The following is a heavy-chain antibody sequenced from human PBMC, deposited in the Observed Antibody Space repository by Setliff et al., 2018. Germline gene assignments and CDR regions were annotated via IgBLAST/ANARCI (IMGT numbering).Heavy chain of an antibody. Sequence: SETLSLTCGVSGGSISSSIYYWGWIRQPPGKGLEWIGSIYYSGSTYYSPSLKRRVTISVDTSRNQFSLELRSVTVADTATYYCVRPGGTTVVARHFDYWGSGILVTVSS. D-gene: IGHD2-15*01. J-gene: IGHJ4*01. CDR1: GGSISSSIYY. CDR2: IYYSGST. V-gene: IGHV4-39*01. CDR3: VRPGGTTVVARHFDY.